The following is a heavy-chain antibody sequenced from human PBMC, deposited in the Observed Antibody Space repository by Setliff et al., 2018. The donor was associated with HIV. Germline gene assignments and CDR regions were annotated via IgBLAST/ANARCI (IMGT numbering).Heavy chain of an antibody. CDR3: ARDRRIAAAGTGNWFDP. D-gene: IGHD6-13*01. Sequence: ASVKVSCKASGYTFTSYGISWVRQAPGQGLEWMGWINPNSGGTNYAQKFQGRVTMTRDTSISTAYMELSRLRSDDTAVYYCARDRRIAAAGTGNWFDPWGQGTLVTVSS. CDR1: GYTFTSYG. V-gene: IGHV1-2*02. J-gene: IGHJ5*02. CDR2: INPNSGGT.